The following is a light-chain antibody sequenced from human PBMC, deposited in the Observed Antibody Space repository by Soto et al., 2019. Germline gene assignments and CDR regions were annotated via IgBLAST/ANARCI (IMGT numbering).Light chain of an antibody. Sequence: QSVLTQPASVSGSPGQSITISCNGTSSDVGGYNYVSWYQQHPGKAPKLMIYEVSNRPSGVSNRFSGSKSGNTASLTISGLQAEDEADYYCSSYTISSTLVFGGGTKVTVL. J-gene: IGLJ2*01. V-gene: IGLV2-14*01. CDR3: SSYTISSTLV. CDR1: SSDVGGYNY. CDR2: EVS.